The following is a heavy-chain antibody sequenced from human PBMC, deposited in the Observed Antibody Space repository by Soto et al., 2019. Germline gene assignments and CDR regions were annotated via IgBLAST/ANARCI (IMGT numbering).Heavy chain of an antibody. CDR1: GFSFSSYA. J-gene: IGHJ4*02. Sequence: DVQLLESGGGLVQPGGSLRLSCAASGFSFSSYAMVWVRQAPGKGLEWVSVISARGGSSYFADSVKGRFTISRDNSNNVLSLEMNSLRAEDRAIYFCAKGSIEYSGSVENWGKGTLVLVSS. D-gene: IGHD5-12*01. V-gene: IGHV3-23*01. CDR2: ISARGGSS. CDR3: AKGSIEYSGSVEN.